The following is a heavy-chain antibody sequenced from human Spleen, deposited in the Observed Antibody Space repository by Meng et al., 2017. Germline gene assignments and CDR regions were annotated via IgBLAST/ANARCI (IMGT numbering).Heavy chain of an antibody. CDR1: GGSFSGYY. J-gene: IGHJ4*02. CDR3: ANVYSSGWKSGDY. V-gene: IGHV4-38-2*01. Sequence: GSLRLSCGVYGGSFSGYYWGWIRQPPGKGLEWIGSIYHSGSTYYNPSLKSRVTISVDTSKNQFSLKLSSVTAADTAVYYCANVYSSGWKSGDYWGQGTLVTVSS. CDR2: IYHSGST. D-gene: IGHD6-19*01.